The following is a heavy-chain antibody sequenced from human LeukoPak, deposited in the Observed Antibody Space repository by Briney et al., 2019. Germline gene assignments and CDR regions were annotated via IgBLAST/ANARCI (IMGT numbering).Heavy chain of an antibody. Sequence: ASVKVSCKASGYTFTSYYIHWVRQAPGQGFEWMGVINPSGGSTSYTQEFQGRATMTRDTSTSTVYMELSSLRSEDTAVYYCARSITGTTFDYWGQETLVAVSS. J-gene: IGHJ4*02. D-gene: IGHD1-20*01. CDR2: INPSGGST. CDR3: ARSITGTTFDY. V-gene: IGHV1-46*01. CDR1: GYTFTSYY.